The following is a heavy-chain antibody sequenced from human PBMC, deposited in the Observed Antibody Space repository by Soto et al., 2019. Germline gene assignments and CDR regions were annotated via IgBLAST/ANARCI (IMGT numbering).Heavy chain of an antibody. CDR3: ARQRRDFDY. CDR2: IYSSGST. Sequence: QVQLQESGPGLVKPSETLSLTCTVSGGSISGYYWSWIRQPPGKGLQWIGYIYSSGSTNYNPSLTSRVTIPVDTSKNQFSLNLSSVTAADTAVYYCARQRRDFDYWGPGSLVTVSS. V-gene: IGHV4-59*08. CDR1: GGSISGYY. J-gene: IGHJ4*02.